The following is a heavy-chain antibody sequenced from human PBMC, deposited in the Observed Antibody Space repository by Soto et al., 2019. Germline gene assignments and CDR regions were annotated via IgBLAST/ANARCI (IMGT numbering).Heavy chain of an antibody. Sequence: EVQLLESGGGLVRPGGSLRLSCAASGFTFSNDAMNWVRQAPGKGLERVSVVSGSGGSAYNADSVQGRFTISRDNSKNTLYLQVYSLRAEDTAIYYCVIEGGGWYSPGSFYCWGRGTMVTGSS. V-gene: IGHV3-23*01. CDR3: VIEGGGWYSPGSFYC. J-gene: IGHJ3*01. D-gene: IGHD6-19*01. CDR2: VSGSGGSA. CDR1: GFTFSNDA.